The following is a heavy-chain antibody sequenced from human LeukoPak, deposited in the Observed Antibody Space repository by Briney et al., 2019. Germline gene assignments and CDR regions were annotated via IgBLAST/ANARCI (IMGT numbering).Heavy chain of an antibody. CDR1: GFSFSSYW. Sequence: GGSLRLSCVASGFSFSSYWMSWVRQTPGKGLEWVANIKQEGSARYYVDSVTGRFTISRDNAMNSLYLQMNSLRAEDTAVYYCARAAKYYYGSETYYFFDYWGQGTLVTVSS. J-gene: IGHJ4*02. D-gene: IGHD3-10*01. CDR2: IKQEGSAR. V-gene: IGHV3-7*01. CDR3: ARAAKYYYGSETYYFFDY.